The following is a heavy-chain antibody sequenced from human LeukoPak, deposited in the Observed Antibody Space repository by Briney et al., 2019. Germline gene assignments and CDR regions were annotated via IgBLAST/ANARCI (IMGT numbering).Heavy chain of an antibody. V-gene: IGHV4-59*01. J-gene: IGHJ4*01. CDR1: GGSIYNYY. Sequence: SETLSLTCSVSGGSIYNYYWSWIRQPPGKGLEWIGYIYYTGNTIYNPSLRSRVTMSVDTSNNQCSLKLYSVTAADTAVYYCAKYIRDSGTYYLDYWGHGTLVTVSS. D-gene: IGHD2-21*01. CDR2: IYYTGNT. CDR3: AKYIRDSGTYYLDY.